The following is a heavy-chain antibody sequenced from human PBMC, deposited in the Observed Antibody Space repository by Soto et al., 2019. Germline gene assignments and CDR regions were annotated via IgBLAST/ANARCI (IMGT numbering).Heavy chain of an antibody. CDR3: ARLEEFSSSALWLDP. CDR1: GGSISSSSYY. Sequence: PSGTLALTCTVSGGSISSSSYYWGWIRQPPGKGLEWIGSIYYSGSTYYNPSLKSRVTISVDTSKNQFSLKLSSVTAADTAVYYCARLEEFSSSALWLDPWGQGTLVTVSS. J-gene: IGHJ5*02. V-gene: IGHV4-39*01. D-gene: IGHD6-6*01. CDR2: IYYSGST.